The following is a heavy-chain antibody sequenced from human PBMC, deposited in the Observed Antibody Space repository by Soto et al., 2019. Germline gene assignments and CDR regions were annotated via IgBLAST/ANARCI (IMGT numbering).Heavy chain of an antibody. CDR1: GFTFTSSA. Sequence: GASVKVSCKASGFTFTSSAVQWVRQARGQRLERIGWIVVGSGNTNYAQKFQERVTITRDMSTSTAYMELSSLRSEDTAVYYCAVRIVVVPAAISREVTLIDYWGQGTLVTVSS. CDR3: AVRIVVVPAAISREVTLIDY. J-gene: IGHJ4*02. V-gene: IGHV1-58*01. CDR2: IVVGSGNT. D-gene: IGHD2-2*01.